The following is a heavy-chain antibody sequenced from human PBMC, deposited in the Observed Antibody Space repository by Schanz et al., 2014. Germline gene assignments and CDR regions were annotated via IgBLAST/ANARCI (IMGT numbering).Heavy chain of an antibody. J-gene: IGHJ3*02. D-gene: IGHD4-17*01. Sequence: EVQLVESGGGLVQPGRSLRLSCAASGFTFDDHAMHWVRQVPGKGLEWVSGISWNSGNIAYADSVKGRFTISRDNAKNSLYLQMNSLRAEDTALYYCAKDPHRDYGGKPQAFDIWGQGTMVTVSS. CDR3: AKDPHRDYGGKPQAFDI. CDR2: ISWNSGNI. V-gene: IGHV3-9*01. CDR1: GFTFDDHA.